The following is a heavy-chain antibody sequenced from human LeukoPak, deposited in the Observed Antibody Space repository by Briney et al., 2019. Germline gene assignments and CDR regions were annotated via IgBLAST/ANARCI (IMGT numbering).Heavy chain of an antibody. V-gene: IGHV4-34*01. D-gene: IGHD3-10*01. CDR2: INHSGST. J-gene: IGHJ4*02. CDR3: AGNYYGSGSYYSEDRD. Sequence: SETLSLTCAVYGGSINGYYWSWIRQPQGQGLEWIGEINHSGSTNSNPSLNSRVTISVDTSKNQCSLKLSSAAASDTAVYYCAGNYYGSGSYYSEDRDWGQGTLVTVSS. CDR1: GGSINGYY.